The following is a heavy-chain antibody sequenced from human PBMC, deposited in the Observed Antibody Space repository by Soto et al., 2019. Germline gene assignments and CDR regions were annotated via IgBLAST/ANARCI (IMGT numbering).Heavy chain of an antibody. CDR2: ISSSSSTI. CDR1: GFTFSSYS. Sequence: PGESLRLSCAASGFTFSSYSMNWVRQAPGKGLEWVSYISSSSSTIYYADSVKGRFTISRDNAKNSLYLQMNSLRAEDTAVYYCASYCSGGSCYMAPGGFDYWGQGTLVTVSS. D-gene: IGHD2-15*01. J-gene: IGHJ4*02. CDR3: ASYCSGGSCYMAPGGFDY. V-gene: IGHV3-48*01.